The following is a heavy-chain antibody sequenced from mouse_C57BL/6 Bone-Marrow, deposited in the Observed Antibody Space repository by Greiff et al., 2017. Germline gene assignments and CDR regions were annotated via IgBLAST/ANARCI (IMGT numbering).Heavy chain of an antibody. Sequence: VKLQESGAELMKPGASVKISCKAPGYTFTSHWMQWVRQRPGQGLAWIGEIFPGSGSTYYNSKFKGKATLTVDTSSSTAYMQLSSLTSEDSAVYFCARGSHYYGSGFAYWGQGTLVTVSA. CDR1: GYTFTSHW. J-gene: IGHJ3*01. V-gene: IGHV1-56*01. CDR3: ARGSHYYGSGFAY. CDR2: IFPGSGST. D-gene: IGHD1-1*01.